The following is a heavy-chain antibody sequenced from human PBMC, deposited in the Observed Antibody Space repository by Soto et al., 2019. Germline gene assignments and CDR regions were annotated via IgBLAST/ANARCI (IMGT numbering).Heavy chain of an antibody. V-gene: IGHV3-15*07. CDR3: TTDSYSTIIIVRFDY. CDR1: GFPFPNAW. D-gene: IGHD3-22*01. J-gene: IGHJ4*01. CDR2: IKSTIDGGTT. Sequence: NPGGSLRLSCAASGFPFPNAWMNWVRQAPGKGLGWVGRIKSTIDGGTTDYAEPVKGRFAISRDDSNNMVYLQMNSLKIEDTAVYYCTTDSYSTIIIVRFDYWGHGTLVTVSS.